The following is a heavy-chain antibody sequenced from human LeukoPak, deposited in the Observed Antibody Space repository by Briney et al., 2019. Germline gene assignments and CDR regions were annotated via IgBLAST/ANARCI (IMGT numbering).Heavy chain of an antibody. CDR1: GGSLTNSY. Sequence: SETLSLTCGVYGGSLTNSYWSWIRQPPGKGLEWIGEINHSGSTNYNPSLKSRVTISVDTSKNQFSLKLSSVTAADTAVYYCARGPYYDFWSGYSPAEYFQHWGQGTLVTVSS. J-gene: IGHJ1*01. CDR3: ARGPYYDFWSGYSPAEYFQH. V-gene: IGHV4-34*01. D-gene: IGHD3-3*01. CDR2: INHSGST.